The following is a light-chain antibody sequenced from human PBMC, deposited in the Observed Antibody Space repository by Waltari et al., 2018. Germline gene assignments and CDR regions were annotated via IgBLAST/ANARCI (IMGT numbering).Light chain of an antibody. V-gene: IGKV1-5*03. CDR2: KSA. J-gene: IGKJ5*01. CDR1: QSISSW. CDR3: QQYSDDPMT. Sequence: DIQMTQSPSALSASVGDRVTITCRASQSISSWLAWYQQKPGEVPKLLIQKSAHLQSGVPSRFSGSGSGTEMTRTISSLQSDDFTIYYCQQYSDDPMTFGQGTRLENK.